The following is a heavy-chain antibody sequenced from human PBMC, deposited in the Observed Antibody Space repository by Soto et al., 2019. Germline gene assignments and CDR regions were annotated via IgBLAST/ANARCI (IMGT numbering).Heavy chain of an antibody. V-gene: IGHV3-11*01. CDR1: GFTFSDYY. Sequence: VQLVESGGGLVKPGGSLRLSCAASGFTFSDYYMSWIRQAPGKGLEWVSYISSSGSTIYYADSVKGRFTISRDNAKNSLYLQMNSLRAEDTAVYYCARVSGYCSSTSCLYYYYYMDVWGKGTTVTVSS. J-gene: IGHJ6*03. CDR3: ARVSGYCSSTSCLYYYYYMDV. CDR2: ISSSGSTI. D-gene: IGHD2-2*01.